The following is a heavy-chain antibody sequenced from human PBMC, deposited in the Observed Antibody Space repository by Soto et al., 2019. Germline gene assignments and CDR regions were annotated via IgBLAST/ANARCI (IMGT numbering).Heavy chain of an antibody. CDR3: ASGPQYCSSTSCYSYWFDP. Sequence: QVQLVQSGAEVKKPGSSVKVSCKASGGTFSSYTISWVRQAPGQGLEWMGRIIPILGIANYAQKFQGRVTITADKSTSTAYMERSSLRSEDTAVYYCASGPQYCSSTSCYSYWFDPWGQGTLVTVSS. J-gene: IGHJ5*02. D-gene: IGHD2-2*01. V-gene: IGHV1-69*02. CDR1: GGTFSSYT. CDR2: IIPILGIA.